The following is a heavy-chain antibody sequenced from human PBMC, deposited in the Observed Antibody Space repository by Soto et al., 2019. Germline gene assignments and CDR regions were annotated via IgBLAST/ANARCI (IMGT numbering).Heavy chain of an antibody. CDR1: GFTFSGSA. CDR3: TRHDGIAESGDTDY. Sequence: EVQMVESGGGLVQPGGSLKLSCAASGFTFSGSAMHWVRQASGKGLEWVGRIRSKANSYATAYAASVKGRFTISRDDSKNTAYLQMNSLKTEDTAVYYCTRHDGIAESGDTDYWGQGTLVTVSS. D-gene: IGHD6-13*01. J-gene: IGHJ4*02. CDR2: IRSKANSYAT. V-gene: IGHV3-73*01.